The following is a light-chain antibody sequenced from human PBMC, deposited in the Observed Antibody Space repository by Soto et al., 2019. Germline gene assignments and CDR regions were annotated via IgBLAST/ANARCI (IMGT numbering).Light chain of an antibody. CDR1: QAISNY. CDR3: QQYDSHHS. V-gene: IGKV1-33*01. Sequence: DIQMTQSRSSLSASVGDRVTITCQASQAISNYLNWYQQKPGKAPKLLIYDASNLETGAPSRSSGSGSGKDFTFTISGLQPEDIATYYGQQYDSHHSVGPGTKVDIK. J-gene: IGKJ3*01. CDR2: DAS.